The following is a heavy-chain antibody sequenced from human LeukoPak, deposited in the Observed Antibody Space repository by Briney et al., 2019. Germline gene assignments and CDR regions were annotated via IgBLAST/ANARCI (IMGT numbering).Heavy chain of an antibody. D-gene: IGHD3-9*01. CDR2: IYYSGST. Sequence: PSETLSLTCTVSGGSISSSSYYWGWIRQPPGKGLEWLGSIYYSGSTYYNPSLKSRVTISVDTSKNQFSLKLSSVTAADTAVYYCARVPPPTGYRISPLGYFDSWGQGTLVTVSS. V-gene: IGHV4-39*07. J-gene: IGHJ4*02. CDR3: ARVPPPTGYRISPLGYFDS. CDR1: GGSISSSSYY.